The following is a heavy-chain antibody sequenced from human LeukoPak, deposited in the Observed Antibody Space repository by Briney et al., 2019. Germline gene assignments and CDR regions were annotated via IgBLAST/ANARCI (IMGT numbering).Heavy chain of an antibody. Sequence: SETLSLTCTVSGGSISSGGYYWSWIRQHPGKGLEWIGYIYYSGSTYYNPSLKSRVTISVDTSKNQFSLKLSSVTAADTAVYYCARVEVATTLFDYWGQGTLVTVSS. V-gene: IGHV4-31*03. CDR2: IYYSGST. J-gene: IGHJ4*02. CDR3: ARVEVATTLFDY. D-gene: IGHD5-12*01. CDR1: GGSISSGGYY.